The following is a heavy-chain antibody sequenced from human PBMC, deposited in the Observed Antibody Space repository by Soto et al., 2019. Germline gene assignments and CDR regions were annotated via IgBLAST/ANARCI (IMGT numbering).Heavy chain of an antibody. CDR3: ATLSYRNYGGGTWRHWFEP. CDR2: FDPEDGET. V-gene: IGHV1-24*01. CDR1: GYTLTQLS. D-gene: IGHD4-4*01. J-gene: IGHJ5*02. Sequence: SEKVSCKVSGYTLTQLSIHFVRQAPGKGLEWMGGFDPEDGETIYAQKFQGRVTMTEDTSTDTAYMELSSLRSEDTAVYYCATLSYRNYGGGTWRHWFEPWGQGTLVTVSS.